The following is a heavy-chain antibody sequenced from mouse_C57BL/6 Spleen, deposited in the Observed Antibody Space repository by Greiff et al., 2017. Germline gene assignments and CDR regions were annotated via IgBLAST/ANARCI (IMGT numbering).Heavy chain of an antibody. J-gene: IGHJ3*01. CDR1: GYSITSGYY. V-gene: IGHV3-6*01. D-gene: IGHD3-2*02. Sequence: EVKLQESGPGLVKPSQSLSLTCSVTGYSITSGYYWNWIRQFPGNKLEWMGYISYDGSNNYNPSLKNRISITRDTSKNQFFLKLNSVTTEDTATYYCARESSGLFAYWGQGTLVTVSA. CDR3: ARESSGLFAY. CDR2: ISYDGSN.